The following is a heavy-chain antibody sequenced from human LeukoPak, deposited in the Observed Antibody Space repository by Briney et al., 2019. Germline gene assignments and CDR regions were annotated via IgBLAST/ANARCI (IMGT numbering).Heavy chain of an antibody. CDR1: GGSISSGDYY. CDR3: ARGFSSSWLGGGQSFDY. J-gene: IGHJ4*02. D-gene: IGHD6-13*01. Sequence: PSETLSLTCTVSGGSISSGDYYWSWICQPPGKGLEWIGYIYYSGSTYYNPSLKSRVTISVDTSKNQFSLKLSSVTAADTAVYYCARGFSSSWLGGGQSFDYWGQGTLVTVSS. CDR2: IYYSGST. V-gene: IGHV4-30-4*01.